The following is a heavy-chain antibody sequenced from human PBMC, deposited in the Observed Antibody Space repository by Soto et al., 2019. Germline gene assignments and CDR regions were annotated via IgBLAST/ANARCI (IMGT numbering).Heavy chain of an antibody. CDR2: IYYSGST. CDR3: ARQDGGYAPAFDI. J-gene: IGHJ3*02. Sequence: SETLSLTCTVSGGSISSGGYYWSWIRQHPGKGLEWIGYIYYSGSTYYNPSLKSRVTISVDTSKNQFSLKLSSVTAADTAVYYCARQDGGYAPAFDIWGQGTMVTVSS. V-gene: IGHV4-31*03. D-gene: IGHD5-12*01. CDR1: GGSISSGGYY.